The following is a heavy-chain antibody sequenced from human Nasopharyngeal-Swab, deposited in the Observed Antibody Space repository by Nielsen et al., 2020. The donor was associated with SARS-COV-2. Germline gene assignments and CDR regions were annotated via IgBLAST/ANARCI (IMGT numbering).Heavy chain of an antibody. CDR2: INVDGSTT. CDR1: GFTISGHW. D-gene: IGHD3-16*02. CDR3: ATAGNYRFDF. J-gene: IGHJ4*02. Sequence: GESLKISCAPSGFTISGHWMHWVRQTPEKGLVWVSRINVDGSTTNYADSVKGRFTISRDNARNTLSLQMNSLRIEDTAVYYCATAGNYRFDFWGQGTQVTVSS. V-gene: IGHV3-74*01.